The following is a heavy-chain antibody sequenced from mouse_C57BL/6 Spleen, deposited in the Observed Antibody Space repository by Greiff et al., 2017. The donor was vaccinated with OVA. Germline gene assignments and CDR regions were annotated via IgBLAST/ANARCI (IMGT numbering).Heavy chain of an antibody. V-gene: IGHV1-69*01. J-gene: IGHJ4*01. CDR1: GYTFTSYW. Sequence: QVQLKQPGAELVMPGASVKLSCKASGYTFTSYWMHWVKQRPGQGLEWIGEIDPSDSYTNYNQKFKGKSTLTVDKSSSTAYMQLSSLTSEDSAVYYCAKGYGSSRYYAMDYWGQGTSVTVSS. CDR2: IDPSDSYT. CDR3: AKGYGSSRYYAMDY. D-gene: IGHD1-1*01.